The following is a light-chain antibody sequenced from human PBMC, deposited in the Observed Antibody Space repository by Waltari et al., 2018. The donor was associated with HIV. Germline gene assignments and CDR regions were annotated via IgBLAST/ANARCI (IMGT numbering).Light chain of an antibody. CDR2: VAS. CDR3: HQGFRTPHT. CDR1: QTIGIF. V-gene: IGKV1-39*01. J-gene: IGKJ4*01. Sequence: DIQLTQPPSSLSSFVVARATITCRASQTIGIFLNWYYQKPGKAPKLLIYVASTLQSGVPSRFSGSGSGTDFTLTITSVQPEDFGIYYCHQGFRTPHTFGGGTNV.